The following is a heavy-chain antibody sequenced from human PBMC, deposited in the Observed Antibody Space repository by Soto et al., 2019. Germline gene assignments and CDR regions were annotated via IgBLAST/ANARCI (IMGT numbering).Heavy chain of an antibody. CDR2: IDTSGTKI. CDR3: ASHYDMWSGYLSPVDY. Sequence: QVQLVESGGDLVKPGGSLRLSCAASGYTFSDYYMSWIPRAPGKGLGGISYIDTSGTKIYYADSVKARFTITRNNAKNSLYLEMNSLRDEDTAVYYCASHYDMWSGYLSPVDYWGQGTLVTVSS. V-gene: IGHV3-11*01. D-gene: IGHD3-3*01. CDR1: GYTFSDYY. J-gene: IGHJ4*02.